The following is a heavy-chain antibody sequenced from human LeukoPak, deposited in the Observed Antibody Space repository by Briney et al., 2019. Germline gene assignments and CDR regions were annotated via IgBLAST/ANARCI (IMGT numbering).Heavy chain of an antibody. CDR1: GFTLSNNF. CDR2: ISDSGSAT. Sequence: GGSLRLSCAASGFTLSNNFMTWVRQAPGKGLEWVSSISDSGSATYYIDSVRGRFTISRDNSKNTLYLQMNSLRAEDTAVYYCSGPGYGSPISNFDYWGQGTLVTVSS. D-gene: IGHD4-17*01. V-gene: IGHV3-23*01. J-gene: IGHJ4*02. CDR3: SGPGYGSPISNFDY.